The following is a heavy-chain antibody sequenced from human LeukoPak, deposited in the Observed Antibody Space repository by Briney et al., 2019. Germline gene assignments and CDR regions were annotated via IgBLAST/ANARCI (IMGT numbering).Heavy chain of an antibody. CDR3: ARYCSGGSCSYGYSFDY. Sequence: SETLSLTCTVSGGSVSSDSYYWSWIRPPPGKGLEWNGYVYYSGSTNYNPSLKSRFTISVGTSRNQFSLNLSSVTAADTAVYYCARYCSGGSCSYGYSFDYWGEGTLVTVSS. V-gene: IGHV4-61*01. CDR1: GGSVSSDSYY. D-gene: IGHD2-15*01. J-gene: IGHJ4*02. CDR2: VYYSGST.